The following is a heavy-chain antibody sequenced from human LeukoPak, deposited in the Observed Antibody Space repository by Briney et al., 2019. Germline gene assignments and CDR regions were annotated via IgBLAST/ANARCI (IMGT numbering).Heavy chain of an antibody. D-gene: IGHD3-10*01. J-gene: IGHJ3*02. CDR2: IIPIFGTA. CDR3: ARDTYYGSGRKGAFDI. V-gene: IGHV1-69*13. Sequence: EPSVKLSCKSSGGTFSSYAISCVRQAPRQGLECRGGIIPIFGTANYAQKFQGRVTITADESTSTAYMEMSRLRPDDTAVYYCARDTYYGSGRKGAFDIWGQGTMVTVSS. CDR1: GGTFSSYA.